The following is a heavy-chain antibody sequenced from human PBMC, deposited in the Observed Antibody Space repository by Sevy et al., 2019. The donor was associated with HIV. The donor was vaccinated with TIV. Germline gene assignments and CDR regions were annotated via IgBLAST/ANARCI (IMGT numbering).Heavy chain of an antibody. J-gene: IGHJ4*02. CDR3: TRVDYYDTSGSHY. CDR1: GFTFRDYS. D-gene: IGHD3-22*01. Sequence: GGSLRLSCEASGFTFRDYSMNWVRQAPGKGLEWVSSISSGSSYKKYGDSVKGRFTISRDNAKNSLYLQLNSLGAEDTAVYYCTRVDYYDTSGSHYWGQGTLVTVSS. CDR2: ISSGSSYK. V-gene: IGHV3-21*01.